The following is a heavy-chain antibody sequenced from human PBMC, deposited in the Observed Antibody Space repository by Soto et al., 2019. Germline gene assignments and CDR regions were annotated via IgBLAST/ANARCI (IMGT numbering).Heavy chain of an antibody. CDR1: GFSLSNARMG. Sequence: QVTLKESGPVLVKPTETLTLTCTVSGFSLSNARMGVSWIRQPPGKALEWLAHIFSNDEKSYSTSLKSRLTISKDTSKSQVVLTMTNMDPVDTATYYCARIQAGYGDYVLVYYYYMDVWGKGTTVTVSS. CDR3: ARIQAGYGDYVLVYYYYMDV. CDR2: IFSNDEK. D-gene: IGHD4-17*01. J-gene: IGHJ6*03. V-gene: IGHV2-26*01.